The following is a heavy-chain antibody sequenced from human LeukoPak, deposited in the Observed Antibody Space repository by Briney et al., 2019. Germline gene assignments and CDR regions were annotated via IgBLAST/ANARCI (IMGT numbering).Heavy chain of an antibody. Sequence: GGSLRLSCAASGFTFDDYAMHWVRQAPGKGLEWVSGISWNSGSIGYADSVKGRFTISRDNAKNSLYLQMNSLRAEDTALYYCAKTGRGMATITDYFDYWGQGTLVTVSS. CDR2: ISWNSGSI. D-gene: IGHD5-24*01. J-gene: IGHJ4*02. CDR1: GFTFDDYA. CDR3: AKTGRGMATITDYFDY. V-gene: IGHV3-9*01.